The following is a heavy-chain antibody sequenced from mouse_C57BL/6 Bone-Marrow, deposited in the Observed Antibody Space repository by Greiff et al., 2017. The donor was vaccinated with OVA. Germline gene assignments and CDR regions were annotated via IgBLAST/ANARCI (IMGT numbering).Heavy chain of an antibody. J-gene: IGHJ1*03. Sequence: QVQLQQSGAELVKPGASVKLSCKASGYTFTSYWMQWVKQRPGQGLEWIGEIDPSDCYTNYNEKFKGKATLTVDTSSSTAYMQLSSLTSEDSAVYYCAGEERIGSHHGDFDVWGTGTTVTDSS. CDR3: AGEERIGSHHGDFDV. CDR2: IDPSDCYT. V-gene: IGHV1-50*01. CDR1: GYTFTSYW. D-gene: IGHD2-14*01.